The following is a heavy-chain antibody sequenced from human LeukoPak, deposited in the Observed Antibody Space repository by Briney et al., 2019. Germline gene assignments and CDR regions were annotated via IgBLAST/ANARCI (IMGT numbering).Heavy chain of an antibody. V-gene: IGHV3-15*01. Sequence: TGGSLRLSCVASGFAFSHTWMSWVRQGPGKGLEWVGLIKTKTDGGTTDYAAPVKGRFTISRDDSKNTLYLQMNSLKTEDTAVYYCPPTGLIDSWGQGTLVAVSS. D-gene: IGHD1-14*01. J-gene: IGHJ4*02. CDR1: GFAFSHTW. CDR2: IKTKTDGGTT. CDR3: PPTGLIDS.